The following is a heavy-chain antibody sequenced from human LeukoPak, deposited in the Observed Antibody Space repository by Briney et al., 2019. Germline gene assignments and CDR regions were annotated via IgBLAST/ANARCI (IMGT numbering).Heavy chain of an antibody. J-gene: IGHJ4*02. CDR1: GFTFSNYW. Sequence: GGSLRLSCVASGFTFSNYWLHWVRQAPGKGLVWVSRINIDESTANYADSVKGRFTISRDNSKNTLYLQMNSLRAEDTAVYYCAKTRPLDSSSWSHGDYWGQGTLVTVSS. V-gene: IGHV3-74*01. D-gene: IGHD6-13*01. CDR2: INIDESTA. CDR3: AKTRPLDSSSWSHGDY.